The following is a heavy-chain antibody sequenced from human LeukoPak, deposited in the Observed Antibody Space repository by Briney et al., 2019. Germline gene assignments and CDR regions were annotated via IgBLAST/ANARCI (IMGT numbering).Heavy chain of an antibody. J-gene: IGHJ4*02. D-gene: IGHD3-10*01. Sequence: GGSLRLSCAASGFTFRSFCMQWVRQAPGKGLQWVAFIRYDGSNIYYADSVKGRFTISRDNSKNALYLQMSSLIAEDTAVYYCANDISAYGSGTSADYWGQGTLVTVSS. CDR2: IRYDGSNI. V-gene: IGHV3-30*02. CDR1: GFTFRSFC. CDR3: ANDISAYGSGTSADY.